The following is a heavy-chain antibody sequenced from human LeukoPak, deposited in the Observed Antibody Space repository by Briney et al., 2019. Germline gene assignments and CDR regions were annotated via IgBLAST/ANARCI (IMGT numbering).Heavy chain of an antibody. CDR3: ARGWGRGELLFAQFDL. CDR1: GGSISSSSYY. V-gene: IGHV4-39*07. D-gene: IGHD3-10*01. J-gene: IGHJ2*01. CDR2: IYYSGST. Sequence: SETLSLTCTVSGGSISSSSYYWGWIRQPPGKGLEWIGSIYYSGSTYYNPSLKSRVTISVDTSKNQFSLKLSSVTAADTAVYYCARGWGRGELLFAQFDLWGRGTLVTVSS.